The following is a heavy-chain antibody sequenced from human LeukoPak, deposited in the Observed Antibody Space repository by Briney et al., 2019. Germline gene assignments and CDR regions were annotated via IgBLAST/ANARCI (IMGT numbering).Heavy chain of an antibody. J-gene: IGHJ4*02. CDR3: VKQPSSGYYY. D-gene: IGHD3-22*01. V-gene: IGHV3-23*01. CDR2: ISGSGGST. Sequence: PGGSLRLSCAASGFTFSSYAMSWVRQAPGKGLEWVSAISGSGGSTYYADSVKGRFTISRDNSKNTLYLQIHSLRADDTAVYYCVKQPSSGYYYWGQGTLVTVSS. CDR1: GFTFSSYA.